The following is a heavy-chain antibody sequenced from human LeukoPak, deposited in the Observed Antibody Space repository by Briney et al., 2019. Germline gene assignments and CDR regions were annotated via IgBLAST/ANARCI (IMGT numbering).Heavy chain of an antibody. CDR2: IKSKTDGGTT. CDR1: GFTFSNAW. CDR3: TTSGWELAITGVDYYYMDV. Sequence: GGSLRLSCAASGFTFSNAWMSWVRQAPGKGLEWVGRIKSKTDGGTTDYAAPVKGRFTISRDDSKNTLYLQMNSLKTEDTAVYYCTTSGWELAITGVDYYYMDVWGKGTTVTVSS. J-gene: IGHJ6*03. V-gene: IGHV3-15*01. D-gene: IGHD1-26*01.